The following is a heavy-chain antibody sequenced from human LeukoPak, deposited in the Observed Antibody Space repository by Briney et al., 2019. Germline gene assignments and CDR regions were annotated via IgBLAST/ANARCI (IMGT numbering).Heavy chain of an antibody. D-gene: IGHD3-10*01. CDR1: GFTFSSYW. CDR3: ARGSGAFDI. Sequence: SGGSLRLSCAASGFTFSSYWMHWVRQAPGKGLKWVSYISSSGSTIYSADSVKGRFTISRDNAKNSLYLQMNSLRAEDTAVYYCARGSGAFDIWGQGTMVTVSS. J-gene: IGHJ3*02. V-gene: IGHV3-48*04. CDR2: ISSSGSTI.